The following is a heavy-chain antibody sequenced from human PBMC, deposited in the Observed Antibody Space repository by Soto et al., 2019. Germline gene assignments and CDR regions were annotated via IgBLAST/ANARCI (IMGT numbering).Heavy chain of an antibody. CDR2: IYYSGST. V-gene: IGHV4-59*01. D-gene: IGHD4-17*01. CDR1: GGSISSYY. CDR3: ARLYGDYPSARWFDP. J-gene: IGHJ5*02. Sequence: QVQLQESGPGLVKPSETLSLTCTVSGGSISSYYWSWIRQPPGKGLEWIGYIYYSGSTNYNPSLKSRVTISVYTSKNQFSLTLSSVTAADTAVYYCARLYGDYPSARWFDPWGQGTLVTVSS.